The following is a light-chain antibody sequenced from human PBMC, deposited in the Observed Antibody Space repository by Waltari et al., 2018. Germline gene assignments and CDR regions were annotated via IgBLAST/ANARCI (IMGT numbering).Light chain of an antibody. CDR2: YRSDSDK. Sequence: QAVLTQPSSLSASPGASASLTCTLRRCINVVTYRIYWYQQKPGSPPQYLLRYRSDSDKHQGSGVPSRFSGSKDASANAGILLISGLQSEDEADYYCVIWHSGVLIFGGGTKLTVL. CDR1: RCINVVTYR. J-gene: IGLJ2*01. CDR3: VIWHSGVLI. V-gene: IGLV5-45*03.